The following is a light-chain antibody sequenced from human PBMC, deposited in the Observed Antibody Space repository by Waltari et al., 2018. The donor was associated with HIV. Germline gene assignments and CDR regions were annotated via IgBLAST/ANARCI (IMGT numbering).Light chain of an antibody. CDR3: CSYAGTITPYV. V-gene: IGLV2-23*01. J-gene: IGLJ1*01. CDR1: NSDVGSYNL. CDR2: EDS. Sequence: SALTQHASVSGSPGQSITISCTGTNSDVGSYNLVSWYQQHPGKAPKLMIYEDSKRPSGISNRFSGSKSGNTASLTISGLQAEDEAEYFCCSYAGTITPYVFGIGTKVTVL.